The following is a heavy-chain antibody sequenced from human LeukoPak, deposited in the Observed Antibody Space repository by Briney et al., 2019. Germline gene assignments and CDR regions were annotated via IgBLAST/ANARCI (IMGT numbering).Heavy chain of an antibody. V-gene: IGHV1-18*04. CDR1: GYTFTGYY. D-gene: IGHD3-10*01. Sequence: GASVKVSCKASGYTFTGYYMHWVRQAPGQGLEWMGWISGYNGHTKYAQKFQGRATMTTDTSTSTAYMELRSLRSDDTAVYYCARDSREVLLWFGEFSPWGQGTLVTVSS. CDR3: ARDSREVLLWFGEFSP. J-gene: IGHJ5*02. CDR2: ISGYNGHT.